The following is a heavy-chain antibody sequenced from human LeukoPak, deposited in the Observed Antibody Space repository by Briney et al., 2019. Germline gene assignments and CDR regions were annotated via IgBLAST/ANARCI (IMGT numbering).Heavy chain of an antibody. Sequence: SETLSLTCTVSGGSISSYYWSWIRQPAGKGLEWIGRIYTSGSTNYNPSLKSRVTMSVDTSKNQFSLKLSSVTAADTAVYYCARASYYYDSSGYLNWFDPWGQGTLVTVSS. V-gene: IGHV4-4*07. CDR3: ARASYYYDSSGYLNWFDP. D-gene: IGHD3-22*01. CDR2: IYTSGST. CDR1: GGSISSYY. J-gene: IGHJ5*02.